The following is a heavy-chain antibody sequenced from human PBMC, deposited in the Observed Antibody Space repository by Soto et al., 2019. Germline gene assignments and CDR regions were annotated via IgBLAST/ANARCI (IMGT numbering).Heavy chain of an antibody. D-gene: IGHD1-26*01. CDR1: GFTFSNYG. CDR3: ASDLVGASDSYGLDV. J-gene: IGHJ6*01. Sequence: GGSLRLSCAASGFTFSNYGMHWVRQAPGKGLEWVAIIWHDGNNKYYADSVRGRFIISRDNSKNRLYLQMNSLRAEDTAVYYCASDLVGASDSYGLDV. V-gene: IGHV3-33*01. CDR2: IWHDGNNK.